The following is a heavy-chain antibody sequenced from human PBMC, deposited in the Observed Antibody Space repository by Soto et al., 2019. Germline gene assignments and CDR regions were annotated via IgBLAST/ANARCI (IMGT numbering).Heavy chain of an antibody. CDR2: ISSYETHK. Sequence: GGSLTLSSLAAAFSFINDGMHCVRQTRDRGLEGVATISSYETHKYYAGSVKGRFTISRDNSKNTLFLEMNSLRPEDTAVYYCAKDRQDGYGANRLYGLDVWGQGTTVTVSS. V-gene: IGHV3-30*18. J-gene: IGHJ6*02. CDR3: AKDRQDGYGANRLYGLDV. D-gene: IGHD5-18*01. CDR1: AFSFINDG.